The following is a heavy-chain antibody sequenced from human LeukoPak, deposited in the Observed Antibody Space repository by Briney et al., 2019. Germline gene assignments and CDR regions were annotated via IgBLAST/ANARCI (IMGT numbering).Heavy chain of an antibody. D-gene: IGHD3-10*01. J-gene: IGHJ5*02. CDR3: ARHRGVPSGGWFDP. CDR1: GGSISSSSCY. Sequence: KASETLSLTCTVSGGSISSSSCYWGWIRQPPGKGLEWIGSIYYSGSTYYNPSLKSRVTISVDTSKNQFSLKLSSVTAADTAVYYCARHRGVPSGGWFDPWGQGTLVTVSS. CDR2: IYYSGST. V-gene: IGHV4-39*01.